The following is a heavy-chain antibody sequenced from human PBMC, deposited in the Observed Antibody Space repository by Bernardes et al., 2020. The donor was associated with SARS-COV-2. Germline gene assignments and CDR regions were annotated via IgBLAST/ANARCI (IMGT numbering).Heavy chain of an antibody. Sequence: ASVKVSCKASGYTFTSYDINWVRQATGQGLEWMGWISAYEDNTDYAPKFQGRVTLTTDTYTSTAYMELRSLRSDDTAVYYCARDERSKSRLAPWGIPSHIWGQGTMVTVSS. J-gene: IGHJ3*02. CDR3: ARDERSKSRLAPWGIPSHI. CDR1: GYTFTSYD. CDR2: ISAYEDNT. D-gene: IGHD3-16*01. V-gene: IGHV1-18*01.